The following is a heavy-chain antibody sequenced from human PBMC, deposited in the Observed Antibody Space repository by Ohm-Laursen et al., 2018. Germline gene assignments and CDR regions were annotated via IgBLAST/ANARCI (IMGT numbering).Heavy chain of an antibody. CDR3: ARGHAWSDY. Sequence: GASVKVSCKASGYTFTGYYMHWVRQAPGQGLEWMGWMNPNSGNTGYAQKFQGRVTMTRNTSISTAYMELSSLRSEDTAVYYCARGHAWSDYWGQGTLVTVSS. J-gene: IGHJ4*02. CDR2: MNPNSGNT. V-gene: IGHV1-8*02. D-gene: IGHD2-15*01. CDR1: GYTFTGYY.